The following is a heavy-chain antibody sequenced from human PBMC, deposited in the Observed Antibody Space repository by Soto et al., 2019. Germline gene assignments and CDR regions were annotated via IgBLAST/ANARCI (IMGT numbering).Heavy chain of an antibody. CDR3: ARPPGYVTDWYYFDT. J-gene: IGHJ4*02. V-gene: IGHV1-2*02. CDR1: GNTLTSFY. Sequence: GASVKVACKTSGNTLTSFYIHWVRQAPGQGLEWVGRLSPTTGGTNYAQHFQGRVTVTWDMSTFTAYMELSSLIYEDTAVYYCARPPGYVTDWYYFDTWGQGTQDTVSS. D-gene: IGHD3-9*01. CDR2: LSPTTGGT.